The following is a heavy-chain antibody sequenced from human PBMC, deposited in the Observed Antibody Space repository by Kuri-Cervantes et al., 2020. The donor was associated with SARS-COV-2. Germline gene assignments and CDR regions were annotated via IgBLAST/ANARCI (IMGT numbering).Heavy chain of an antibody. CDR3: ASQYSSSWNY. CDR1: GFTFSSYW. D-gene: IGHD6-13*01. Sequence: GESLKISCAASGFTFSSYWMSWVRQAPGKGLEWVANIKQDGSEKYYVDSVKGRFTISRDNAKNSLYLQMNSLRAEDTAAYYCASQYSSSWNYWGQGTLVTVSS. V-gene: IGHV3-7*01. J-gene: IGHJ4*02. CDR2: IKQDGSEK.